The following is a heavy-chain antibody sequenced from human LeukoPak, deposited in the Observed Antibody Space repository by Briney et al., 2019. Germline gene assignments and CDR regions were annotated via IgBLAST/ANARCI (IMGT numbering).Heavy chain of an antibody. J-gene: IGHJ3*02. V-gene: IGHV3-74*01. CDR1: GFTFRNYY. D-gene: IGHD6-19*01. CDR2: ISGDGSSI. CDR3: AMDSSGWYAFDI. Sequence: GGSLRLSCVASGFTFRNYYMHWVRQVPGKGLVWVSRISGDGSSIFYADSVKGRFTISRDNAKNSLYVQMNSLRADDSAVYYCAMDSSGWYAFDIWGQGTMVTVSS.